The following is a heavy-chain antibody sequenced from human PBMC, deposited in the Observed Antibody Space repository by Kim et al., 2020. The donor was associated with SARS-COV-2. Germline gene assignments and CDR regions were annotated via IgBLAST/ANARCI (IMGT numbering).Heavy chain of an antibody. V-gene: IGHV3-15*01. D-gene: IGHD3-9*01. CDR2: IRTKDEGATT. CDR3: TIGLVITDMDV. CDR1: GFTFSHAW. Sequence: GGSLRLSCAVSGFTFSHAWMSWVRQAPGKGLEWVGRIRTKDEGATTDFSAAVNGRFSISGDDSKNTLFLHMNSLKTEDTAVYYCTIGLVITDMDVWGQGTTVTVSS. J-gene: IGHJ6*02.